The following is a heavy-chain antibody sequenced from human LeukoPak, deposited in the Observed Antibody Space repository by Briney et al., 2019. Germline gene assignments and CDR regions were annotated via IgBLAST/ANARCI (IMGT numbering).Heavy chain of an antibody. CDR1: GYTFTRYG. V-gene: IGHV1-18*01. J-gene: IGHJ4*02. Sequence: ASVKVSFKASGYTFTRYGIIWVRQAPGQGLELMGWISANNGNTNYAQKLQGRVTMTTDTSTSTAYMELRSLRSDDTAVYYCARGDSGYDFAPFDYWGQGTLVTVSS. CDR3: ARGDSGYDFAPFDY. CDR2: ISANNGNT. D-gene: IGHD5-12*01.